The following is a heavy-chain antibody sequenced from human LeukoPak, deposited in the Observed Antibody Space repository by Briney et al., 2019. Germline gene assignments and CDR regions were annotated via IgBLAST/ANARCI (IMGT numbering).Heavy chain of an antibody. J-gene: IGHJ6*02. CDR3: ARHNKGSIPYGMDV. V-gene: IGHV4-61*08. Sequence: SETLSLTCTVSGGSISSGDYYWSWIRQPPGKGLEWIGYIYYSGSTNYNPSLKSRVTISVDTSKNQFSLKLSSVTAADTAVYYCARHNKGSIPYGMDVWGQGTTVTVSS. CDR2: IYYSGST. D-gene: IGHD2/OR15-2a*01. CDR1: GGSISSGDYY.